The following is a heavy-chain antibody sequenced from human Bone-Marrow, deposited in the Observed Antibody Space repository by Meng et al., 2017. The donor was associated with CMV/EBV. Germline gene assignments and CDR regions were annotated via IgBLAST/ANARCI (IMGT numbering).Heavy chain of an antibody. CDR1: GFTFSSYA. V-gene: IGHV3-30-3*01. Sequence: SLKISCAASGFTFSSYAMHWVRQAPGKGLEWVAVISYDGSNKYYADSVKGRFTISRDNSKNTLYLQMNSLRAEDTAVYYCARGLYCSSTSCYRFYYYYGMDVWGQGTTVTVSS. CDR2: ISYDGSNK. CDR3: ARGLYCSSTSCYRFYYYYGMDV. D-gene: IGHD2-2*01. J-gene: IGHJ6*02.